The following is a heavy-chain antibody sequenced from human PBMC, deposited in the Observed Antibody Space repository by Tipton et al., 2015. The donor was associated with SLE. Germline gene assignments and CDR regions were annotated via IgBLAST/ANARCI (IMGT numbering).Heavy chain of an antibody. CDR3: ARDSLNWGSYYHGIDV. CDR1: GGSISSYF. CDR2: IFYTGST. J-gene: IGHJ6*02. V-gene: IGHV4-59*01. D-gene: IGHD3-16*01. Sequence: TLSLTCTVSGGSISSYFWTWIRQPPGKGLEWIGHIFYTGSTRYNPSLKSRVTILVDTAKNQFSLRLAPVTAADTAVYYCARDSLNWGSYYHGIDVWGQGTTVTVSS.